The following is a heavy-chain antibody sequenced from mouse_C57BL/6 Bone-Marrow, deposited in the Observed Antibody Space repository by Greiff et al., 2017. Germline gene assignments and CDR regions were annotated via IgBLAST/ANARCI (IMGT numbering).Heavy chain of an antibody. Sequence: VKVVDSGAELAKPGASVKLSCKASGYTFTSYWMHWVKQRPGQGLEWIGYINPSSGYTKYNQKFKDKATLTAYKSSSTAYMQLSSLTYEDSAVYYCARQMLLPHWYFDVWGTGTTVTVSS. V-gene: IGHV1-7*01. D-gene: IGHD2-3*01. CDR2: INPSSGYT. CDR3: ARQMLLPHWYFDV. J-gene: IGHJ1*03. CDR1: GYTFTSYW.